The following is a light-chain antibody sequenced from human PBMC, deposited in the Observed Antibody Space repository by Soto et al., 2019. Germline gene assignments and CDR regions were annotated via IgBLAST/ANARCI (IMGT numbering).Light chain of an antibody. Sequence: IQMTQSPSSLSASVGNRVTITCRASQGISSYLAWYQQKPGKAPKLLIYAASTLQSGVPSRFSGSGSGTDFTLTISCLQSEDFATYYCQQYYSYRTFGQGTKVDIK. CDR2: AAS. CDR3: QQYYSYRT. J-gene: IGKJ1*01. CDR1: QGISSY. V-gene: IGKV1-8*01.